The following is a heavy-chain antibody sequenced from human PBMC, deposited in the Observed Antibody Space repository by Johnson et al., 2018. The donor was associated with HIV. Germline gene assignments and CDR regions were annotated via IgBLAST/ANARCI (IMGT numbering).Heavy chain of an antibody. Sequence: QVQLVESGGGVVRPGGSLRLSCADSGFTFSSYAMHWVRQAPGKGLEWVAVISYDGSNKYYADSVKGRFTISRDNAKNTLYLQMNSLRAEDTAVYYCAREVDTSWLSAFDIWGQGTMVTVSS. D-gene: IGHD5-18*01. J-gene: IGHJ3*02. CDR3: AREVDTSWLSAFDI. V-gene: IGHV3-30*04. CDR1: GFTFSSYA. CDR2: ISYDGSNK.